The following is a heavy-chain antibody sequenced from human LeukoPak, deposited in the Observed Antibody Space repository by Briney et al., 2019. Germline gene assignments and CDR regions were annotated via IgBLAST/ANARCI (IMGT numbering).Heavy chain of an antibody. Sequence: GASVKVSCKASGYSFTSYGVNWVRQAPGQGLDWLGWISGYTGNTDCAQKFQGRVTMTTDTSATTAYMELRSLRSDDTAVYYCARAPRVASTNRFDYWGQGTLVTVSS. D-gene: IGHD2-8*01. CDR1: GYSFTSYG. J-gene: IGHJ4*02. CDR3: ARAPRVASTNRFDY. V-gene: IGHV1-18*01. CDR2: ISGYTGNT.